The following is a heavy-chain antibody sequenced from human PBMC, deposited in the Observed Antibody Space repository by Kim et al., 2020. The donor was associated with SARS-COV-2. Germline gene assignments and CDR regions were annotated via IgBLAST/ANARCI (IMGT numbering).Heavy chain of an antibody. Sequence: GGSLRLSCAASGFTFGDFTMNWVRQAPGKGLEWVSSISSRGYYIYYADSVRGRFTISRDNAQNSLYLQMSSLRAEDTALYYCARDDTVNSYYVDSWGQGILVTVSS. CDR2: ISSRGYYI. J-gene: IGHJ4*02. D-gene: IGHD4-4*01. CDR3: ARDDTVNSYYVDS. V-gene: IGHV3-21*01. CDR1: GFTFGDFT.